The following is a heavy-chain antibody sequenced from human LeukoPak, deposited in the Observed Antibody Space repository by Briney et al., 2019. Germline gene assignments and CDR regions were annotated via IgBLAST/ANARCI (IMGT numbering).Heavy chain of an antibody. CDR3: ARGISDCSGGSCYSPYAFDI. CDR1: GGSFCGYY. D-gene: IGHD2-15*01. Sequence: PSETLSLTCAVYGGSFCGYYWSWIRQPPGKGLEWIGEINHSGSTKYNPSLKSRVTISVDTSKIQFSLKLSSVTAADTAVYYCARGISDCSGGSCYSPYAFDIWGQGTMVTVSS. CDR2: INHSGST. V-gene: IGHV4-34*01. J-gene: IGHJ3*02.